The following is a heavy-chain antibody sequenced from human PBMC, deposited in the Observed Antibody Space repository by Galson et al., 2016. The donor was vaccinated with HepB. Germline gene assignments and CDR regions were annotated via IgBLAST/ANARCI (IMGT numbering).Heavy chain of an antibody. Sequence: SLRLSCAASGFTFSSYVMSWVRQAPGQGLEWVSGIVGSGGTTDYAESVQGRFIVSRDNSKNILHLQMDSLRVEDTAIYYCASQQLWPSFDYWGQGILVTVSS. V-gene: IGHV3-23*01. CDR1: GFTFSSYV. CDR2: IVGSGGTT. D-gene: IGHD5-18*01. CDR3: ASQQLWPSFDY. J-gene: IGHJ4*02.